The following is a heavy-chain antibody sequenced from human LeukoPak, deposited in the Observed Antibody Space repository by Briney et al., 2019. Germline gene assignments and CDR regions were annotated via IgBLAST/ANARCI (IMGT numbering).Heavy chain of an antibody. V-gene: IGHV4-4*07. CDR3: ARRDCSSTSCLFDY. CDR1: GGSISSYY. Sequence: PSETLSLTCTVSGGSISSYYWTWIRQPAGKGLEWIGRVNIIGSTNYNPSLKSRVTISLDTSKNQFSLKLSSVTAADTAVYYCARRDCSSTSCLFDYWGQGILVTVSS. CDR2: VNIIGST. D-gene: IGHD2-2*01. J-gene: IGHJ4*02.